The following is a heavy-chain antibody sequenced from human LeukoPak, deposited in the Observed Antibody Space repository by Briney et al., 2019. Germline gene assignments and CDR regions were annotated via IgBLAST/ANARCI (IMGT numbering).Heavy chain of an antibody. D-gene: IGHD3-22*01. J-gene: IGHJ4*02. CDR2: INSGGSST. Sequence: GGSLRLSCAASGFTFSTHWMHWVLQAPGKGLVWVSRINSGGSSTSYADSVKGRFTISRDNAKNTLYLQMNSLRAEDTAVYYCATPLDYYDSSGYHQGGDWGQGTLVTVSS. CDR1: GFTFSTHW. CDR3: ATPLDYYDSSGYHQGGD. V-gene: IGHV3-74*01.